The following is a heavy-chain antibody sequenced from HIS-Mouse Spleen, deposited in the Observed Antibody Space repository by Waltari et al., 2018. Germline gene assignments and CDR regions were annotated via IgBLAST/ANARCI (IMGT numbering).Heavy chain of an antibody. J-gene: IGHJ4*02. CDR3: ARGIVGATDY. CDR2: ISYDGSNK. V-gene: IGHV3-30-3*01. Sequence: QAPGKGLEWVAVISYDGSNKYYADSVKGRFTISRDNSKNTLYLQMNSLRAEDTAVYYCARGIVGATDYWGQGTLVTVSS. D-gene: IGHD1-26*01.